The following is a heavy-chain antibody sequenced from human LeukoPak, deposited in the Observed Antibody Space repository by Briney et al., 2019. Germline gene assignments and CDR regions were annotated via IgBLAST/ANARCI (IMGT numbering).Heavy chain of an antibody. CDR2: IYHSGST. CDR1: GGFNTHYY. D-gene: IGHD1-1*01. Sequence: PSETLSLTCSVSGGFNTHYYWSWIRQPPGKGLEWIGYIYHSGSTKYNPSLKSRVTISVDTSKNQFSLKLSSVTAADTAVYYCARAPAHDRDAFDIWGQGTMVTVSS. V-gene: IGHV4-59*01. CDR3: ARAPAHDRDAFDI. J-gene: IGHJ3*02.